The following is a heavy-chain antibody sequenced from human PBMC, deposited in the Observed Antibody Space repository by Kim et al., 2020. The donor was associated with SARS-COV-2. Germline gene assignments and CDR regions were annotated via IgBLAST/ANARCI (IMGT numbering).Heavy chain of an antibody. Sequence: SETLSLTCTVSGGSISSYYWSWIRQPPGKGLEWIGYIYYSGSTNYNPSLKSRVTISVDTSKNQFSLKLSSVTAADTAVYYCARDLRPGSKLYYGMDVWGQGTTVTVSS. CDR2: IYYSGST. J-gene: IGHJ6*02. CDR3: ARDLRPGSKLYYGMDV. CDR1: GGSISSYY. V-gene: IGHV4-59*13. D-gene: IGHD3-10*01.